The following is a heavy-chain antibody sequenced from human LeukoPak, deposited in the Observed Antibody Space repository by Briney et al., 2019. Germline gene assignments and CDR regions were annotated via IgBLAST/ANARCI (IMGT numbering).Heavy chain of an antibody. D-gene: IGHD3-9*01. Sequence: ASVKDSCKASGYTFANYGLSWVRQAPGHGLEWMGWISIYNGKTNYAEELQDRVTMTRDTSTSTAYMELRNLSSDDTAIYYCAREGRVFSYNWFDPWGQGTLVTVSS. CDR3: AREGRVFSYNWFDP. CDR2: ISIYNGKT. CDR1: GYTFANYG. V-gene: IGHV1-18*01. J-gene: IGHJ5*02.